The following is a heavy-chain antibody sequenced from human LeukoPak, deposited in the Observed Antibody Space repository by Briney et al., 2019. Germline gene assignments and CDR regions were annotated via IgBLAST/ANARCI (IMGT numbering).Heavy chain of an antibody. V-gene: IGHV1-2*02. D-gene: IGHD6-19*01. J-gene: IGHJ6*02. CDR1: GYTFTGYY. Sequence: RASVKVSCKASGYTFTGYYIHWVRQAPGQGLEWMGWINPNSGATNYAQKLQGRVTMTTDTSTSTAYMELRSLRSDDTAVYYCARVSEYSSGWYFAYYYYGMDVWGQGTTVTVSS. CDR2: INPNSGAT. CDR3: ARVSEYSSGWYFAYYYYGMDV.